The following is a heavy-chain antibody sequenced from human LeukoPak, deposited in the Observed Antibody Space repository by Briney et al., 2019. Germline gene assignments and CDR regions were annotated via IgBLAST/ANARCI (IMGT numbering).Heavy chain of an antibody. CDR2: ISTTGDMT. CDR3: PPGHYGA. J-gene: IGHJ5*02. D-gene: IGHD4-17*01. Sequence: GGSLRLSCAASGFTFSSYAMSWVRQAPGEGLAWVATISTTGDMTYYADSVRGRFTVSRDNAKRFLYVQMNALRVEDTAVYFCPPGHYGACGQGTLVTVSS. V-gene: IGHV3-23*01. CDR1: GFTFSSYA.